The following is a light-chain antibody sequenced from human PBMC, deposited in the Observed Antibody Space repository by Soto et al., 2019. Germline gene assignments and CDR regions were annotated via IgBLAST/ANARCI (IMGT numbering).Light chain of an antibody. CDR3: QQYNNWPPLT. Sequence: DIVMTQSPATLSVSPGERATISCRASQSVSNNLAWYQQKPGQAPRLLIYGASTRATGIPARFSGSGSGTEFTLTISSLQSEDFAVYYCQQYNNWPPLTFGGGTKVEIK. CDR2: GAS. J-gene: IGKJ4*02. CDR1: QSVSNN. V-gene: IGKV3D-15*01.